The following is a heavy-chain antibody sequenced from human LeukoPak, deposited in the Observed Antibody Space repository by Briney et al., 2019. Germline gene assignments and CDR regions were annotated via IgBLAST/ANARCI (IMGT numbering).Heavy chain of an antibody. Sequence: PGGSLRLSCAASGFTFSRYGMHWVRQAPGKGLEWVAVISYDGSNKYYADSVKGRFTISRDNSKNTVYLQMNSLRAEDTAVYSCAKYTSGTSYRGLDQWGQGTLVTVSS. D-gene: IGHD3-10*01. CDR1: GFTFSRYG. CDR3: AKYTSGTSYRGLDQ. CDR2: ISYDGSNK. J-gene: IGHJ4*02. V-gene: IGHV3-30*18.